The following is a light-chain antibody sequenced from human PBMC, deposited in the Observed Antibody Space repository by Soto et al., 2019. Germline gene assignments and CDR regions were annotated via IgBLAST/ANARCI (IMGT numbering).Light chain of an antibody. CDR1: QSVGNN. V-gene: IGKV3-15*01. CDR2: GAY. J-gene: IGKJ2*01. CDR3: HQYDDWPPYT. Sequence: EIEMTQSPATLSLSPGERATVSCRASQSVGNNLAWYQQKSGQAPRLLIYGAYTRAAGVPARFSGTGSGTEFTLTISSLQSEDFAVYYCHQYDDWPPYTFGQGTKFEF.